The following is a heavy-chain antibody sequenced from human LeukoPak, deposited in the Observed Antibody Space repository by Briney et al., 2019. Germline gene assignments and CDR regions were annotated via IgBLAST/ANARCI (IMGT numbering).Heavy chain of an antibody. CDR1: GFALSNYY. D-gene: IGHD1-26*01. Sequence: GGSLRLSCVASGFALSNYYMHWVRQRPGRGLVLVGHTNPDATTTRYADSVKGRFIVSRDDAKNTLYLEMSSLRAEDTAVYYCARDDVGPNTYDIWGQGTMVTVSS. CDR2: TNPDATTT. J-gene: IGHJ3*02. CDR3: ARDDVGPNTYDI. V-gene: IGHV3-74*01.